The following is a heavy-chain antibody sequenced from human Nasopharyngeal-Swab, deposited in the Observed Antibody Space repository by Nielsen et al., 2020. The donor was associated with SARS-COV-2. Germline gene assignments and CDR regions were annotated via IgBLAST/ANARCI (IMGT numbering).Heavy chain of an antibody. CDR2: ISGSGGTI. V-gene: IGHV3-11*04. Sequence: GESLKISCAASGFTFSDYYMSWIRQAPGTGLESISYISGSGGTIYYGDSMKGRFTISRDNAKNSLYLQMNSLRAEDTAVYYCARDRANWDFDYWGQGTLVTVSS. J-gene: IGHJ4*02. D-gene: IGHD7-27*01. CDR1: GFTFSDYY. CDR3: ARDRANWDFDY.